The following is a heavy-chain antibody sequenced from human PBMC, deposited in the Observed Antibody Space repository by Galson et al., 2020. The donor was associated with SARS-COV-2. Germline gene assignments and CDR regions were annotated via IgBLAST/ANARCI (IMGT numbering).Heavy chain of an antibody. D-gene: IGHD3-3*01. Sequence: SETLSLTCTVSAASISSYYWSWIRQPPGKGLEWIGYIYYSGRTNYNTTLKSRVTIPVDTSKNQFSLKLSSVTAADTAVYYCASHHPITIFGVVIIEYFDYWGQGTLVTVSS. V-gene: IGHV4-59*08. CDR2: IYYSGRT. J-gene: IGHJ4*02. CDR1: AASISSYY. CDR3: ASHHPITIFGVVIIEYFDY.